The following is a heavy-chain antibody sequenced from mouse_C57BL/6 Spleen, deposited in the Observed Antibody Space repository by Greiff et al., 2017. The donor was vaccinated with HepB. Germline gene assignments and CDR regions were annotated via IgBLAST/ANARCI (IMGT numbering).Heavy chain of an antibody. J-gene: IGHJ4*01. Sequence: VQLQQSGPELVKPGASVKISCKASGYAFSSSWMNWVKQRPGKGLEWIGRIYPGDGDTNYNGKFKGKATLTADKSSSTAYMQLSSLTSEDSAVYFCARLRAASRGYAMDYWGQGTSVTVSS. CDR1: GYAFSSSW. CDR2: IYPGDGDT. CDR3: ARLRAASRGYAMDY. D-gene: IGHD6-1*01. V-gene: IGHV1-82*01.